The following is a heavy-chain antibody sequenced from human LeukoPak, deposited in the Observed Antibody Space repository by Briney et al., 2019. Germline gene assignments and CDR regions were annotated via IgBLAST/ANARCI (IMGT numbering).Heavy chain of an antibody. CDR3: ARQQRVGYCSSATCYNSEDWFDL. V-gene: IGHV4-59*08. CDR2: IYYSGST. Sequence: SETLSLTCTVSGGSISGYFWSWIRQPPGKGLEWIGYIYYSGSTNYNPSLKSRLTISVDTSKNQFSLKLSSVTAADTAVYYCARQQRVGYCSSATCYNSEDWFDLWGQGTLVTVSS. J-gene: IGHJ5*02. D-gene: IGHD2-2*02. CDR1: GGSISGYF.